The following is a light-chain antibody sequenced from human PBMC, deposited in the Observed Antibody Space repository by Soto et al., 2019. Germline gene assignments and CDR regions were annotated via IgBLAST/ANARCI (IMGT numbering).Light chain of an antibody. J-gene: IGLJ2*01. CDR1: SSDVGGYNY. CDR2: EVN. Sequence: QSVLTQPPSASGSPGQSVTISCTGTSSDVGGYNYVSWYQQHPGKAPKLMIFEVNKRPSGIPDRFSGSKSGNTASLTVSGLQAEDEADYYCSSKAGNNSHVVFGGGTKLTVL. V-gene: IGLV2-8*01. CDR3: SSKAGNNSHVV.